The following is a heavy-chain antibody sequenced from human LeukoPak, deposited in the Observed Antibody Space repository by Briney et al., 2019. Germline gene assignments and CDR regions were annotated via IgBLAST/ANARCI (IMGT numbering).Heavy chain of an antibody. CDR2: INPNGGST. Sequence: GASVKVSCKASGYTFTSYYVHWLRQAPGQGLEWMTRINPNGGSTRYAQRFQGRVTMTRDTSTSTVYMELSSLRSEDTAVYYCAREQVGGYSYGLDYWGQGTLVTVSS. V-gene: IGHV1-46*01. CDR3: AREQVGGYSYGLDY. D-gene: IGHD5-18*01. CDR1: GYTFTSYY. J-gene: IGHJ4*02.